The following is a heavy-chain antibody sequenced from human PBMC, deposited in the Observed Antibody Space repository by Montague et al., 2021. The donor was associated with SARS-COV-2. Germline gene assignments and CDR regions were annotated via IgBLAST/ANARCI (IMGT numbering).Heavy chain of an antibody. Sequence: TLSLTCNVSGDSISGSRHFWNWIRQHPGKGLEWIVYIYHTGTTHYRPSLKSRATLSVDISQNQFSLKLNSMTAADTAIYYCARGVSYGSGFLSEWGPGTLVIVSS. J-gene: IGHJ4*02. V-gene: IGHV4-31*03. CDR3: ARGVSYGSGFLSE. D-gene: IGHD3-10*01. CDR1: GDSISGSRHF. CDR2: IYHTGTT.